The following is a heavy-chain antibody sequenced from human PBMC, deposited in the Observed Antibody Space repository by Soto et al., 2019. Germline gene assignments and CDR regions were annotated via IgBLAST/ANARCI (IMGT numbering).Heavy chain of an antibody. Sequence: GGSLRLSCAASGFIFSQYSMNWVRQAPGKGLEWVSSISSTGALMYYADSVKGRFTISRDDADNSLYLQMNSLRVEDTAVYYCARDRLARSIPVAGRIDYWGQGALVTVSS. CDR2: ISSTGALM. CDR3: ARDRLARSIPVAGRIDY. V-gene: IGHV3-21*01. CDR1: GFIFSQYS. J-gene: IGHJ4*02. D-gene: IGHD6-19*01.